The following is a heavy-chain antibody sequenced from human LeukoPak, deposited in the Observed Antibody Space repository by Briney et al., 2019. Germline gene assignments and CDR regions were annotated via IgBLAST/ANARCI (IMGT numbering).Heavy chain of an antibody. CDR2: ISSSNNYI. Sequence: GGSLRLSCAASGFTFSNYNMNWVRQAPGKGLEWVSSISSSNNYIYYADSVKGRFTITRDNAKNSLYLQMNSLRAEDTAVYYCARRSPNYYFDYWGQGTPVTVSS. V-gene: IGHV3-21*01. CDR3: ARRSPNYYFDY. CDR1: GFTFSNYN. J-gene: IGHJ4*02.